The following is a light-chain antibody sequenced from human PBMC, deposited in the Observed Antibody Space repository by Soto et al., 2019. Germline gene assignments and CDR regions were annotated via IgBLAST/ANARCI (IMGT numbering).Light chain of an antibody. CDR1: QSVSNNY. Sequence: ENVLSQSPGTLSLYKGERATLSCRASQSVSNNYLAWYQQKPGQAPRRLIYGASSRATGIPDRFSGSGSGTDFTLTISRLEPEDFAVYYCQLSSSSLITFCHVRLLEI. V-gene: IGKV3-20*01. CDR2: GAS. J-gene: IGKJ5*01. CDR3: QLSSSSLIT.